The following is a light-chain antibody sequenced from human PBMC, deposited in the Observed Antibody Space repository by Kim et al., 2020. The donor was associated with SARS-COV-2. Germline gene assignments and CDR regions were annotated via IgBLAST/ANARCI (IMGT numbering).Light chain of an antibody. CDR2: DNN. V-gene: IGLV1-51*01. CDR1: SSNLGNNF. CDR3: GTWDSSLSAGV. Sequence: KVTIPSPGSSSNLGNNFVSWYQQLPGTAPKLLIYDNNKRPSGIPDRFSGSKSGTSATLGITGLQTGDEADYYCGTWDSSLSAGVFGGGTQLTVL. J-gene: IGLJ2*01.